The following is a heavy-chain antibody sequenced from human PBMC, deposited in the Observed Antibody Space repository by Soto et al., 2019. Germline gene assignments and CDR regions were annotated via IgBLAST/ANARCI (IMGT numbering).Heavy chain of an antibody. CDR1: GFTFSNFA. V-gene: IGHV3-23*01. Sequence: GGSLRLSCASSGFTFSNFAMSLVRHAPGKGLEWVSEITGSTGTTYYADSVKGRFVISRDNSKNTLHLQMNSLRAEDTAVYYCAKDTSSSPYYMDVWGKGTTVTVSS. CDR2: ITGSTGTT. J-gene: IGHJ6*03. CDR3: AKDTSSSPYYMDV. D-gene: IGHD2-2*01.